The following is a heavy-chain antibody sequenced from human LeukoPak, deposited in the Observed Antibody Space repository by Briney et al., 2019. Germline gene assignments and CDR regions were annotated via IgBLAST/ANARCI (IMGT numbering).Heavy chain of an antibody. Sequence: SSETLSLTCTVSGGSISSYYWSWIRQPAGKGLEWIGRIYGSGTTNYNPSLKSRVTMSVDTSKNQFSLKLRSVAAADTAVYYCARRRRQLNWFDPWGQGTLVTVSS. CDR1: GGSISSYY. J-gene: IGHJ5*02. CDR2: IYGSGTT. CDR3: ARRRRQLNWFDP. D-gene: IGHD6-13*01. V-gene: IGHV4-4*07.